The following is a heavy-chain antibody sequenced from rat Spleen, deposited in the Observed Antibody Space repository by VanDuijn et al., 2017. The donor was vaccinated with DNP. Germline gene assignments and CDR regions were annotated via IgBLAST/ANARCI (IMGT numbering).Heavy chain of an antibody. V-gene: IGHV2-72*01. Sequence: VQLEESRPGLMQPSETLSLTCTVSGFSLDRNGVGWVRQPLGKGLVWMGTIWAVGNTNYNSAVQSRLSFSRDTARSQVFFKMNSQQPEDTGTYYCARHRGEARLGYFDFWGPGTMVTVSS. CDR3: ARHRGEARLGYFDF. CDR2: IWAVGNT. D-gene: IGHD1-4*01. CDR1: GFSLDRNG. J-gene: IGHJ1*01.